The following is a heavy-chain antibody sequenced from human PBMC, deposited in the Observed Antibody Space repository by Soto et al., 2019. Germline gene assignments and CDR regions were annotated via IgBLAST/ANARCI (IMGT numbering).Heavy chain of an antibody. D-gene: IGHD3-10*01. CDR2: IIPIFGTA. J-gene: IGHJ4*02. CDR3: AAPYGSGRYYSGFDD. V-gene: IGHV1-69*05. CDR1: GGTFSSYA. Sequence: QVQLVQSGAEVKKPGSSVKVSCKASGGTFSSYAISWVRQAPGQGLEWMGGIIPIFGTANYAQKFQGRVTXTXXXSXXTAYMELGSLRSDDTAVYYCAAPYGSGRYYSGFDDWGQGTLVPVSS.